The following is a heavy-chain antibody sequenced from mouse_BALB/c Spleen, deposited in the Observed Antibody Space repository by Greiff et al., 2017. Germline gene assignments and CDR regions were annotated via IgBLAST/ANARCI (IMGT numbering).Heavy chain of an antibody. CDR3: ARNYGSSSFAY. J-gene: IGHJ3*01. V-gene: IGHV1-54*01. CDR2: INPGSGGT. CDR1: GYAFTNYL. D-gene: IGHD1-1*01. Sequence: QVQLKESGAELVRPGTSVKVSCKASGYAFTNYLIEWVKQRPGQGLEWIGVINPGSGGTNYNEKFKGKATLTADKSSSTAYMQLSSLTSDDSAVYFCARNYGSSSFAYWGQGTLVTVS.